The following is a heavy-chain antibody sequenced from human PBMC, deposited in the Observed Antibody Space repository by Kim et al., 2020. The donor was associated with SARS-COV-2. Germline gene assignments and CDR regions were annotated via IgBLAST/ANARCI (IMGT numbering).Heavy chain of an antibody. J-gene: IGHJ3*02. D-gene: IGHD2-15*01. CDR2: ISGSGGST. V-gene: IGHV3-23*01. CDR3: AKVRKLLVRGYCSGGSCYGLDAFDI. CDR1: GFTFSSYA. Sequence: GGSLRLSCAASGFTFSSYAMSWVRQAPGKGLEWVSAISGSGGSTYYADSVKGRFTISRDNSKNTLYLQMNSLRAEDTAVYYCAKVRKLLVRGYCSGGSCYGLDAFDIWGQGTMVTVSS.